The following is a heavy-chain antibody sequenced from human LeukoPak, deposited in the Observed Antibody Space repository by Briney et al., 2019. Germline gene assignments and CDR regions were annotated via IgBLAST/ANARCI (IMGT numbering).Heavy chain of an antibody. CDR3: ARGYYGSGMRAYYYYYMDV. J-gene: IGHJ6*03. Sequence: SVKVSCKASGGTFSSYAMRWVRQAPGQGLEWMGWIIPIFGTANYAQKFQGRVTITAAESTSTAYMELRSLRSEDTAVYYCARGYYGSGMRAYYYYYMDVWGKGTTVTVSS. CDR1: GGTFSSYA. CDR2: IIPIFGTA. D-gene: IGHD3-10*01. V-gene: IGHV1-69*13.